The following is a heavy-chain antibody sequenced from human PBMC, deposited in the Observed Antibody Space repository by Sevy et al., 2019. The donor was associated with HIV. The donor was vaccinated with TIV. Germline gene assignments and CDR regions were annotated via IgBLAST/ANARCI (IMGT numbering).Heavy chain of an antibody. D-gene: IGHD3-22*01. CDR3: AKALNPALESMIEVIFRTLKGFDV. J-gene: IGHJ3*01. CDR2: ISATGGGT. CDR1: GFTFNTHA. V-gene: IGHV3-23*01. Sequence: GGSLRLSCAASGFTFNTHAMNWVRQAPGKGLEWVSGISATGGGTYYTDSVKGRFTVSRDNSQNTLYLQMNGLRADDTAIYYCAKALNPALESMIEVIFRTLKGFDVWGQGTMVTVSS.